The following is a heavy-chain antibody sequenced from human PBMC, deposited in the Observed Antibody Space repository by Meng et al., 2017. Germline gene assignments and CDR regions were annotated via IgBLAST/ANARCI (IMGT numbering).Heavy chain of an antibody. CDR1: GFTFSSYA. J-gene: IGHJ4*01. CDR2: ISGSGGST. Sequence: GESLKISCAASGFTFSSYAMSWVRQAPGKGLEWVSAISGSGGSTYYADSMTGRFTISRDNSKNTLYLQVNSLRVEDTAIYFCAKGLVPPCRGANCYHFDSWGRGTLVTVSS. D-gene: IGHD2-15*01. CDR3: AKGLVPPCRGANCYHFDS. V-gene: IGHV3-23*01.